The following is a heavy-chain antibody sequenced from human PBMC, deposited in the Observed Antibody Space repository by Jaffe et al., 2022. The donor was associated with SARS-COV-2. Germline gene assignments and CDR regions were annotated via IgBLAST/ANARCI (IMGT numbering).Heavy chain of an antibody. D-gene: IGHD3-22*01. V-gene: IGHV3-49*05. Sequence: EVQLVESGGGLVKPGRSLRLSCTASGFTFGDYAMSWFRQAPGKGLEWVGFIRSKAYGGTTEYAASVKGRFTISRDDSKSIAYLQMNSLKTEDTAVYYCTRDPHQYYYDSSGRGVWFDYWGQGTLVTVSS. CDR2: IRSKAYGGTT. J-gene: IGHJ4*02. CDR3: TRDPHQYYYDSSGRGVWFDY. CDR1: GFTFGDYA.